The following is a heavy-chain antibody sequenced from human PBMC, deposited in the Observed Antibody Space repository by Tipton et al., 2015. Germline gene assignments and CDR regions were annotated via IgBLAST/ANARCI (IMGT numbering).Heavy chain of an antibody. Sequence: TLSLTCTVSGGSIANSRYSWGWVRQPPGKGLEYIGSMYYSGSTYYNPSLKSRVTLSVDMFKDQFSLNVTSVTAADTAVYYCARQGGFTNYPYHLDSWGQGTLVTVSS. V-gene: IGHV4-39*01. CDR2: MYYSGST. D-gene: IGHD4/OR15-4a*01. CDR3: ARQGGFTNYPYHLDS. CDR1: GGSIANSRYS. J-gene: IGHJ4*02.